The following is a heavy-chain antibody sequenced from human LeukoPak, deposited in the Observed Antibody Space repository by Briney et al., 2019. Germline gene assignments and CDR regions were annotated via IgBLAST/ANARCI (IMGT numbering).Heavy chain of an antibody. CDR2: IIPILGIA. Sequence: ASVKVSCKASGGTFSSYAISWVRQAPGQGLEWMGRIIPILGIANYAQKFQGRVTITADKSTSTAYMELSSLRSEDTAVYYCARVGVGATTVYAFDIWGQGTMVTVSS. CDR3: ARVGVGATTVYAFDI. V-gene: IGHV1-69*04. D-gene: IGHD1-26*01. CDR1: GGTFSSYA. J-gene: IGHJ3*02.